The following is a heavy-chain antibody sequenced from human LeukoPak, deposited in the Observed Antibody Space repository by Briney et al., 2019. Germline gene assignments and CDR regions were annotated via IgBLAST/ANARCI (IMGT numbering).Heavy chain of an antibody. V-gene: IGHV1-18*01. Sequence: ASVKVSCKASGYIFTKYGFTWVRQAPGRGLEWMGWISAYDGYTNHAQKFQGRVTMTTDVSTSTAYMELRSLRSDDTAVYYCARVSGSIVDRSAWFDSWGQGTLVTVSS. CDR1: GYIFTKYG. CDR3: ARVSGSIVDRSAWFDS. J-gene: IGHJ5*01. D-gene: IGHD1-26*01. CDR2: ISAYDGYT.